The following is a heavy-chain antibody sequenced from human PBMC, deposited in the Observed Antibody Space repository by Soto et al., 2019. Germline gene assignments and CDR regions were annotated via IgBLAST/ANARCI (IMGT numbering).Heavy chain of an antibody. J-gene: IGHJ6*02. CDR2: IIPIFGTA. Sequence: RASVKVSCKASGGTFSSYAISWVRQAPGQGLEWMGGIIPIFGTANYAQKFQGRVTITADESTSTAYMELSSLRSGDTAVYYCARERSIAAAGYYYYYGMDVWGQGTTVTVSS. V-gene: IGHV1-69*13. D-gene: IGHD6-13*01. CDR1: GGTFSSYA. CDR3: ARERSIAAAGYYYYYGMDV.